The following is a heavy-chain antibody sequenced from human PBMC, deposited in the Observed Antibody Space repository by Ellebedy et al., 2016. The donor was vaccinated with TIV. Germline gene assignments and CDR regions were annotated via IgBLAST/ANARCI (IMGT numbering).Heavy chain of an antibody. CDR2: ISWNSGSI. V-gene: IGHV3-48*01. CDR3: ARDSKKGWAFDI. J-gene: IGHJ3*02. CDR1: GFTFSSYS. D-gene: IGHD6-19*01. Sequence: GESLKISCAASGFTFSSYSMNWVRQAPGKGLEWVSGISWNSGSIGYADSVKGRFTISRDNSKNTLYLQMNSLRAEDTAVYYCARDSKKGWAFDIWGQGTMVTVSS.